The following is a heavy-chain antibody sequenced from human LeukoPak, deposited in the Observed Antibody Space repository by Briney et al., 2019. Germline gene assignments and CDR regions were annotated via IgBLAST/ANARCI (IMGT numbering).Heavy chain of an antibody. V-gene: IGHV3-23*01. CDR1: GFTFSSYA. J-gene: IGHJ4*02. Sequence: PGGSLRLSCAASGFTFSSYAMSWVRQAPGKGLEWVSAISGSGGSTYYADSVKGRFTISRDNSKNTLYLQMNSLRAEDTAVYYCAKGGIVVVVAATGCFDYWGQGTLVTVSS. CDR2: ISGSGGST. D-gene: IGHD2-15*01. CDR3: AKGGIVVVVAATGCFDY.